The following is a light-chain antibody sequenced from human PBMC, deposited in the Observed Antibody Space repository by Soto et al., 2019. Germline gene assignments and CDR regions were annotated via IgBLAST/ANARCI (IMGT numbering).Light chain of an antibody. V-gene: IGKV3-15*01. CDR3: QPYNTAYI. CDR1: QSVSSN. J-gene: IGKJ3*01. CDR2: GAS. Sequence: EIVMTQSPATLSLSPGERATLSCRASQSVSSNLALYQQKPPQAPRLLIYGASTRATGIPARFSGRWFGTEYTLTLSCVESEVYAFYYYQPYNTAYIFGHGTKVDIK.